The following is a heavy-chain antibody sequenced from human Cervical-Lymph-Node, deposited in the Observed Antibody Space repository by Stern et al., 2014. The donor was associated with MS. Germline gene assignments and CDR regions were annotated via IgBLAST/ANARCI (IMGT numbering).Heavy chain of an antibody. V-gene: IGHV3-13*01. CDR1: GFTFSSHD. J-gene: IGHJ2*01. Sequence: EVHLVESGGGLVQPGGSLRLSCAASGFTFSSHDMHWVRQVTGERLEWVARIGTAGDTYYADSVKGRFTISRENAKSSLYLRMNSLRAGDTAVYYCARVVEEVGYWYFDLWGRGTLVTVSS. D-gene: IGHD2-15*01. CDR3: ARVVEEVGYWYFDL. CDR2: IGTAGDT.